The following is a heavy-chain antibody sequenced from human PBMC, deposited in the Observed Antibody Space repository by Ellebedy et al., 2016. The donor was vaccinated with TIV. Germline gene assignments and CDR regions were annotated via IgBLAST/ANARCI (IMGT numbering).Heavy chain of an antibody. Sequence: PGGSLRLSCAASGFTFSSYSMNWVRQAPGKGLEWVSSISSSSSYIYYADSVKGRFTISRDNAKNSLYLQMNSLRAEDTAVYYCARDPVLWFGELLFEGMDVWGQGTTVTVSS. CDR1: GFTFSSYS. CDR2: ISSSSSYI. J-gene: IGHJ6*02. D-gene: IGHD3-10*01. V-gene: IGHV3-21*01. CDR3: ARDPVLWFGELLFEGMDV.